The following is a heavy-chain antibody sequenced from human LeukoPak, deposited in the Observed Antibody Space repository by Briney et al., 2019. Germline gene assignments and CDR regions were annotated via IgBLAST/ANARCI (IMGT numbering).Heavy chain of an antibody. CDR1: GFTFSSYG. Sequence: GGSLRLSCAASGFTFSSYGMHWVRQAPGKGLEWVAFIRYDGSNKYYADSVKGRFTISRDNSKNTLYLQMNSLRAEDTAVYYCAKDLVGANSPLYFDYWGQGTLVTVSS. J-gene: IGHJ4*02. V-gene: IGHV3-30*02. CDR2: IRYDGSNK. D-gene: IGHD1-26*01. CDR3: AKDLVGANSPLYFDY.